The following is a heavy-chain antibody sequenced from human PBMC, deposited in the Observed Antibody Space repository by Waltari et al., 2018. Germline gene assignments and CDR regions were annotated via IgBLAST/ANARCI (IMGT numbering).Heavy chain of an antibody. CDR3: ASDLGGTAVATDAFDI. Sequence: QVQLQQSGPGKVKPSETLSLTCAVSGGSLSRGYYWGWIRQPLGKGLEWIGSVSHSGSTYYNPSLKSRVTISIHMSKHQFSLELRSVTAADTAVYFCASDLGGTAVATDAFDIWGQGTMVIVSS. CDR2: VSHSGST. V-gene: IGHV4-38-2*01. CDR1: GGSLSRGYY. J-gene: IGHJ3*02. D-gene: IGHD6-19*01.